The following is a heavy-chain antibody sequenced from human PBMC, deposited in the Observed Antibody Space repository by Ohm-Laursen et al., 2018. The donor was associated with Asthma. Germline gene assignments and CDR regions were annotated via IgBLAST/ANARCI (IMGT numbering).Heavy chain of an antibody. J-gene: IGHJ4*02. CDR1: GYTFTSYD. CDR2: VNPNSGNT. Sequence: ASVKVSCKASGYTFTSYDINWVRQAPGQGLEWMGWVNPNSGNTDYAQRFQGRVTMTRNTTINTAYMELTSLRFEDTAVYYCARVSGSTSSFDSWGQGTPVTVSS. D-gene: IGHD6-6*01. V-gene: IGHV1-8*01. CDR3: ARVSGSTSSFDS.